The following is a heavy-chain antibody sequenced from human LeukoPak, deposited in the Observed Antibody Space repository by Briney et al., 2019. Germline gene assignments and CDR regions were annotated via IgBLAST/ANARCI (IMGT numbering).Heavy chain of an antibody. J-gene: IGHJ6*02. Sequence: GGSLRLSCAASGFTFSDYYMSWIRQAPGKGLEWVSYISSSGSTIYYADSVKGRFTISRDNAKNSLYLQMNSLRAEDTAVYYCARDPICSSTSCLPRYYYGMDVWGQGTTVTVSS. CDR3: ARDPICSSTSCLPRYYYGMDV. CDR1: GFTFSDYY. D-gene: IGHD2-2*01. V-gene: IGHV3-11*01. CDR2: ISSSGSTI.